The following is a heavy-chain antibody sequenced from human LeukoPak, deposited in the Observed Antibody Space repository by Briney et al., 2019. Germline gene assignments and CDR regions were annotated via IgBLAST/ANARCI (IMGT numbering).Heavy chain of an antibody. Sequence: GGSLRLSCAASGFTFRSYAMRWVRQAPGKGLEWVSAIRFNGGNKYYADSVKGRFTISRDNSKNTLYLQMDTLRAEDMVGYYCAKDHGLYESHQRDYWGEGTLVTVSS. J-gene: IGHJ4*02. V-gene: IGHV3-23*01. CDR2: IRFNGGNK. CDR1: GFTFRSYA. CDR3: AKDHGLYESHQRDY. D-gene: IGHD5/OR15-5a*01.